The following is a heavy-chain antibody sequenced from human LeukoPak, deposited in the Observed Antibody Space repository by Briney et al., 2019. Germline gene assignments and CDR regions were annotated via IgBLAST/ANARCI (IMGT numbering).Heavy chain of an antibody. J-gene: IGHJ4*02. CDR3: ARNDYGGNPIDY. CDR2: IYTSGGT. D-gene: IGHD4-23*01. Sequence: PSETLSLTCTVSGGSISSGSYYWSWIRQPAGKGLEWIGRIYTSGGTNYNPSLKSRVTISVDTSKNQFSLKLSSVTAADTAVYYCARNDYGGNPIDYWGQGTLVTVSS. CDR1: GGSISSGSYY. V-gene: IGHV4-61*02.